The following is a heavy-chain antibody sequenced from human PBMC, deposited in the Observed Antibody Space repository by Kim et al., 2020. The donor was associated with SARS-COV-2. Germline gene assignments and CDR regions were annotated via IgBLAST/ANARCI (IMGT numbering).Heavy chain of an antibody. J-gene: IGHJ5*02. CDR1: GFTLSNYA. V-gene: IGHV3-23*01. CDR2: IRVSGDVT. Sequence: GGSLRLSCAASGFTLSNYAMAWVRQAPGKGLEWVSSIRVSGDVTYYSDSVKGRFTISRDISRNTLYLQMNSLRAEDTAVYHCAKVEDPGSYIKGWLDPWGQGTLVTVSS. CDR3: AKVEDPGSYIKGWLDP. D-gene: IGHD3-10*01.